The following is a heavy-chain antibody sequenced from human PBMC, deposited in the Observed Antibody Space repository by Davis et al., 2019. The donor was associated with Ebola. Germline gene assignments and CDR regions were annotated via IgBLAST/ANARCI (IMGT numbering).Heavy chain of an antibody. CDR1: GFTFSSYA. V-gene: IGHV3-30*14. CDR2: ISYDGSNK. CDR3: ARVYYYYYGMDV. J-gene: IGHJ6*02. Sequence: GGSLRLSCAASGFTFSSYAMHWVRQAPGKGLEWVAVISYDGSNKYYADSVKGRFTISRDNSKNTLYLQMNSLRAEDTAVYYCARVYYYYYGMDVWGQGTTVTVSS.